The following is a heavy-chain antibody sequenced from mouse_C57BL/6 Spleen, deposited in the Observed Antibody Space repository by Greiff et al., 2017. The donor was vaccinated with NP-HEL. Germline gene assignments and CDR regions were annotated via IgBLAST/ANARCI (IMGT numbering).Heavy chain of an antibody. Sequence: VKLQQPGAELVMPGASVKLSCKASGYTFTSYWMHWVKQRPGQGLEWIGEIDPSDSYTNYNQKFKGKSTLTVDKSSSTAYMQPSSLTSEDSAVYYCARGGVTRAMDYWGQGTSVTVSS. J-gene: IGHJ4*01. CDR1: GYTFTSYW. CDR2: IDPSDSYT. V-gene: IGHV1-69*01. CDR3: ARGGVTRAMDY. D-gene: IGHD2-2*01.